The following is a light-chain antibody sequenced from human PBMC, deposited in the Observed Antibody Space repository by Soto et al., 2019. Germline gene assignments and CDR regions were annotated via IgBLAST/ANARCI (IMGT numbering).Light chain of an antibody. CDR2: SSN. CDR3: AAWDDSLNGRV. J-gene: IGLJ3*02. V-gene: IGLV1-44*01. CDR1: RSNIGRNS. Sequence: QSVLTQPPSAPGTPGQRVTIPCSGTRSNIGRNSVNWYLQLPGTAPRLLIFSSNQRPLGVPDRFSGSRSGTSASLAITGLRSEDDAYYYCAAWDDSLNGRVFGGGTKVTVL.